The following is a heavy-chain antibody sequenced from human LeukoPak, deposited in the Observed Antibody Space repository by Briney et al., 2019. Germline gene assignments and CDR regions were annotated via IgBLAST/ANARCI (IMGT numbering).Heavy chain of an antibody. D-gene: IGHD3-10*01. CDR2: IYHSGSA. CDR1: GYSISSGYY. J-gene: IGHJ6*03. CDR3: ARDPGPYYYYYMDV. V-gene: IGHV4-38-2*02. Sequence: SETLSLTCTVSGYSISSGYYWGWIRQPPGKGLEWIGSIYHSGSAYYNPSLKSRVTISVDTSKNQFSLKVSSVTAADTAVYYCARDPGPYYYYYMDVWGKGTTVTVSS.